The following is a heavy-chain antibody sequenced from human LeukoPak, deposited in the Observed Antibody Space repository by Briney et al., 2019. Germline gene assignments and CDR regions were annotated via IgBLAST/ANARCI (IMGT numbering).Heavy chain of an antibody. J-gene: IGHJ4*02. D-gene: IGHD3-22*01. CDR3: ARGSRGYYYDFDY. CDR1: GLTFSDYA. Sequence: GGSLRLSCVVSGLTFSDYAMNWVRQAPGKGLEWISTINGTSTYTNYADSVKGRFTISRDNSKNTLYLQMNSLRAEDTAVYYCARGSRGYYYDFDYWGQGTLVTVSS. V-gene: IGHV3-23*01. CDR2: INGTSTYT.